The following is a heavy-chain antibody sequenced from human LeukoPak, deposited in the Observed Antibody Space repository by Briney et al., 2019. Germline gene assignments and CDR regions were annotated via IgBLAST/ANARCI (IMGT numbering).Heavy chain of an antibody. CDR2: ISAYNGNT. CDR1: GYTFTSYG. J-gene: IGHJ4*02. V-gene: IGHV1-18*01. Sequence: ASVEVSCKASGYTFTSYGISWVRQAPGQGLEWMGWISAYNGNTNYAQKLQGRVTMTTDTSTSTAYMELRSLRSDDTAVYYCARGPRAPSGGYYFDYWGQGTLVTVSS. D-gene: IGHD3-10*01. CDR3: ARGPRAPSGGYYFDY.